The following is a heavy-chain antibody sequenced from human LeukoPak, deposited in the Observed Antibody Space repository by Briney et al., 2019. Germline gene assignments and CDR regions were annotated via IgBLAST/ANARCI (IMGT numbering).Heavy chain of an antibody. CDR1: GGSVSSGSYY. V-gene: IGHV4-61*01. J-gene: IGHJ4*02. Sequence: SETLSLTCTVSGGSVSSGSYYWSWTRQPPGKGLEWIGYIYYSGSTNYNPSLKSRVTISVDRSKNQFSLKLSSVTAADTAVYYCARARYYDILTGPLLDYWGQGTLVTVSS. CDR3: ARARYYDILTGPLLDY. D-gene: IGHD3-9*01. CDR2: IYYSGST.